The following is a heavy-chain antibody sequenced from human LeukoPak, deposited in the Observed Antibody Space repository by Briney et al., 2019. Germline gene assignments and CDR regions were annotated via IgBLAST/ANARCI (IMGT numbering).Heavy chain of an antibody. J-gene: IGHJ4*02. CDR3: ARSSYYYDSTGHFDY. Sequence: GASVTVSFKTSVYTFIGYYMHWVRQAPGQGLEWMGWINPNSGGTNYAQKFQGRVTMTRDTSISTAYMGLSRLRSDDTAVYYCARSSYYYDSTGHFDYWGQGTLVTVSS. CDR2: INPNSGGT. CDR1: VYTFIGYY. V-gene: IGHV1-2*02. D-gene: IGHD3-22*01.